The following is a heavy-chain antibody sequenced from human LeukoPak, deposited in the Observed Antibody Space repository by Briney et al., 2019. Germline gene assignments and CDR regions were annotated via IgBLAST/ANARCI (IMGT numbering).Heavy chain of an antibody. D-gene: IGHD1-26*01. CDR3: ARHISHSGSYPDDAFDI. V-gene: IGHV5-51*01. Sequence: GESLKISCXGSGYSFTSYWIGWVREMPGKGLEWMGITYPGDSDTRYSPSFQGQVTISADKSISTAYLQWSSLKASDTAMYYCARHISHSGSYPDDAFDIWGQGTMVTVSS. CDR2: TYPGDSDT. CDR1: GYSFTSYW. J-gene: IGHJ3*02.